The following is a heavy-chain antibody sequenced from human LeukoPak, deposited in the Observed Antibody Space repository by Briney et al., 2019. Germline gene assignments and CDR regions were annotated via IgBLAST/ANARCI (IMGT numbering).Heavy chain of an antibody. V-gene: IGHV3-23*01. D-gene: IGHD3-10*01. CDR1: GFIFSSHG. CDR2: ISPRGDIT. J-gene: IGHJ4*02. Sequence: PGGTLRLSCAASGFIFSSHGMNWVRQAPGKGLEWVSGISPRGDITYYADSVKGRFTVSRDNFKNTLYLEVISLTAEDTAVYYCAKDDAWLQFGEWSQGTLVTVSS. CDR3: AKDDAWLQFGE.